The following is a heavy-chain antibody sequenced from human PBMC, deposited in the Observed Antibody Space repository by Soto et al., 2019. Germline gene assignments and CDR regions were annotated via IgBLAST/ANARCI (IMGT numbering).Heavy chain of an antibody. CDR2: MNPNNGNT. D-gene: IGHD3-22*01. Sequence: ASVKVSCKASGYTFTSYDINWVRQATGQGLEWMGWMNPNNGNTDYAQKFQDRVTMTTTTSTNTVFLELRSLRSDDTAIYYCARDRLRGYDSSGSYSWGQGTMVTVS. CDR3: ARDRLRGYDSSGSYS. CDR1: GYTFTSYD. V-gene: IGHV1-8*01. J-gene: IGHJ4*02.